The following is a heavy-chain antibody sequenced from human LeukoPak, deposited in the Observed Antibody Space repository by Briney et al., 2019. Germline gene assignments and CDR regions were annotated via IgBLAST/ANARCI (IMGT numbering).Heavy chain of an antibody. Sequence: GGSLRLSCAASGFTFSSYSMNWVRQAPGKGLEWVSAISGSGDSTYYADSVKGRFTISRDNSKNTLYLQMNSLRAEDTAVYYCAKDLGYSDGWWGRPNLDNWGQGTLVTVSS. CDR3: AKDLGYSDGWWGRPNLDN. J-gene: IGHJ4*02. CDR2: ISGSGDST. D-gene: IGHD6-19*01. CDR1: GFTFSSYS. V-gene: IGHV3-23*01.